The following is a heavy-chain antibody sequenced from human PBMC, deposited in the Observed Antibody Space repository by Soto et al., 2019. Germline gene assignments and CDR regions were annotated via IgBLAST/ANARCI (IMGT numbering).Heavy chain of an antibody. J-gene: IGHJ5*02. Sequence: QVQLVESGGDLVKPGGSLRLSCAASGFTFNDFFMTCIRQAPGRGPEWVASTSNSGNSVYYADSVKGRFTVSRDNAQNTLTLQMTDLRVDDTAVYYCARNTFNWFDPWGQGTLVTVSS. CDR2: TSNSGNSV. CDR1: GFTFNDFF. V-gene: IGHV3-11*01. CDR3: ARNTFNWFDP.